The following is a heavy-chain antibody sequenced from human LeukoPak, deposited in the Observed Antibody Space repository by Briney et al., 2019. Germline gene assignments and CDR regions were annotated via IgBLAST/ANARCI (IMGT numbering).Heavy chain of an antibody. CDR1: GFTFSSYW. CDR3: ARTMNFYFDY. V-gene: IGHV3-7*05. D-gene: IGHD3-22*01. CDR2: INQDGSEK. Sequence: GGSLRLSCAASGFTFSSYWMSWVRQAPGKGLEWVADINQDGSEKYYVDSVKGRFTISRDNAKNSLYLQMNSLRADDTAVYYCARTMNFYFDYWGQGTLVTVSS. J-gene: IGHJ4*02.